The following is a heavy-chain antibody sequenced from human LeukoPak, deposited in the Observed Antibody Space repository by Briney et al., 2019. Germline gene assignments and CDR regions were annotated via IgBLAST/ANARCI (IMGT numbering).Heavy chain of an antibody. J-gene: IGHJ4*02. Sequence: ASVKVSCTASGYTFTVYAMHWVRQAPGQRLEWMGWINAGNGNTKYSQKFQGRVTIIRDTSASTAYMELSSLRSEDAAVYYCARGDSGSYWPLDYWGQGTLVTVSS. V-gene: IGHV1-3*01. D-gene: IGHD1-26*01. CDR1: GYTFTVYA. CDR2: INAGNGNT. CDR3: ARGDSGSYWPLDY.